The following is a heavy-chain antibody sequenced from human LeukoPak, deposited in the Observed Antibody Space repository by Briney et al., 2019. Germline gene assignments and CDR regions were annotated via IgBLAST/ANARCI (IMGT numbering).Heavy chain of an antibody. CDR1: GGSMSGFF. CDR2: IYYSGST. J-gene: IGHJ6*02. CDR3: ARTSRHYYGSGSNLTPWPAGMDV. V-gene: IGHV4-59*01. D-gene: IGHD3-10*01. Sequence: PSETLSLTCTVSGGSMSGFFWTWIRQPPGKELEWVGSIYYSGSTTKYNPSLKSRVTISVDTSKSQFFLKLSSATAADTAVYYCARTSRHYYGSGSNLTPWPAGMDVWGQGTTVTVSS.